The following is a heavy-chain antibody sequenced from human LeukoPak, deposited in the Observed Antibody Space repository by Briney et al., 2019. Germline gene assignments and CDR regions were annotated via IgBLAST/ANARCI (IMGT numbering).Heavy chain of an antibody. J-gene: IGHJ4*02. V-gene: IGHV1-46*01. Sequence: ASVKVSCKAFGYSLTNYYVHWVRQAPGQGLEWMGEINPSGGSTSYAQKFQGRITVTRDTYTNTVYMDLSSLRSEDTATYYCARGAPTTSIGAGRFDYWRQGSLLTVAS. CDR2: INPSGGST. CDR1: GYSLTNYY. D-gene: IGHD5-12*01. CDR3: ARGAPTTSIGAGRFDY.